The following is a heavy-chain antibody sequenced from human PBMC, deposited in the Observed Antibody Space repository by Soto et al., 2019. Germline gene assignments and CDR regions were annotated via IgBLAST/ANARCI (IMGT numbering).Heavy chain of an antibody. V-gene: IGHV1-69*05. J-gene: IGHJ6*02. CDR3: ALHYGSGSNYYYYGMDV. D-gene: IGHD3-10*01. CDR1: GGTFSSYA. CDR2: IIPIFGTA. Sequence: QVQLVQSGAEVKKPGSSVKVSCKASGGTFSSYAISWVRQAPGQGLEWMGGIIPIFGTADYAQKFQGRVTITTDESTSTAYIELSSLSSDDTAVYYCALHYGSGSNYYYYGMDVLGQGTTVTFSS.